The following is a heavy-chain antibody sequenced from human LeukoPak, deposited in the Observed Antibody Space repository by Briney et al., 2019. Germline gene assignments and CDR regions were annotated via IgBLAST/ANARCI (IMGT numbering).Heavy chain of an antibody. J-gene: IGHJ4*02. CDR2: IGSSGTTI. CDR3: ALLAVASDFDY. V-gene: IGHV3-48*03. CDR1: GFPFSVYE. Sequence: GGSLRLSCAVSGFPFSVYEMNWVRQAPGKGLEWVSNIGSSGTTIYYADSVRGRFSISRDNAKSSLYLKMNSLRVEDTAVYYCALLAVASDFDYWGQGALVTVSS. D-gene: IGHD6-19*01.